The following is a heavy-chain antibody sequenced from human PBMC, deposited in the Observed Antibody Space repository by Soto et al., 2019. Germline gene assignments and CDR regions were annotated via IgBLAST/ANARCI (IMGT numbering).Heavy chain of an antibody. V-gene: IGHV3-9*01. CDR1: GFTFDDYA. Sequence: GGSLRLSCAAFGFTFDDYAMHWVRQVPGKGLEWVSGINWNSGSIGYGDSVKGRFAISRDNAKNSLHLQMNSLSAEDTAFYYCVKDESINWYSGHFRHWGQGTLVTVSS. J-gene: IGHJ1*01. CDR2: INWNSGSI. D-gene: IGHD6-13*01. CDR3: VKDESINWYSGHFRH.